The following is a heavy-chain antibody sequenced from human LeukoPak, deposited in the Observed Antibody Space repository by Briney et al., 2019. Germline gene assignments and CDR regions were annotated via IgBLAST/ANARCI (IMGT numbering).Heavy chain of an antibody. CDR3: AKRTRGGFFDY. V-gene: IGHV3-23*01. CDR2: IGGSGGST. Sequence: GGSLRLSCAASGFTFSSYAMSWVRQAPGKGLEWVSAIGGSGGSTYYADSVKGRFTISRDNSKYTLYLQMNSLRAEDTAVYYCAKRTRGGFFDYWGQGTLVTVSS. CDR1: GFTFSSYA. J-gene: IGHJ4*02. D-gene: IGHD3-10*01.